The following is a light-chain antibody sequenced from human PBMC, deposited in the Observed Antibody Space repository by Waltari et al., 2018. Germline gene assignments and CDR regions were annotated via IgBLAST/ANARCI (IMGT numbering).Light chain of an antibody. CDR2: DVS. CDR3: SSYTKSSTSYL. V-gene: IGLV2-14*03. J-gene: IGLJ1*01. CDR1: SSDVGGYNY. Sequence: QSALTQPASVSGSPGQSIPISCTGTSSDVGGYNYVSWYQQHPGKAPKLLIYDVSKRPSGVSNRFSGSKSGNTASLTISGLQAEDEADYFCSSYTKSSTSYLFGTGTEVTVL.